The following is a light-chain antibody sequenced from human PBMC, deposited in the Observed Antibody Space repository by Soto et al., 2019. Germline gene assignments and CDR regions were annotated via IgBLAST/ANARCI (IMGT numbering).Light chain of an antibody. CDR1: QRASGY. CDR3: QQTYTYPHT. Sequence: DIQMTQSPSFLSAYEGDRVTITCRASQRASGYINWYQQTPGKPPKLLIYAASRLHGGVPSRFIRSGSGTDCTITITSLQPEDFATYYCQQTYTYPHTCGQGTKLDI. J-gene: IGKJ2*01. CDR2: AAS. V-gene: IGKV1-39*01.